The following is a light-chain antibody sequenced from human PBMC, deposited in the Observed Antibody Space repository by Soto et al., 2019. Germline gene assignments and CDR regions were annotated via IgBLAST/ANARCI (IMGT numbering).Light chain of an antibody. J-gene: IGLJ1*01. V-gene: IGLV1-44*01. CDR2: SNN. CDR1: SSNIGSNT. Sequence: QSVLTQPPSASGTPGQRVTISCSGSSSNIGSNTVNWYQQLPGTAPKLLIYSNNQRPSGVPDRFSGSKSGTSASLAISGLQSEDEADYYCAAWEDSLNVYVFGTGTKVTVL. CDR3: AAWEDSLNVYV.